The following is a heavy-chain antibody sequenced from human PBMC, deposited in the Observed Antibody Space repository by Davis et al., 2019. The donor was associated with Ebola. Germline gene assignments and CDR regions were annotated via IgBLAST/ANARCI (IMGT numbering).Heavy chain of an antibody. J-gene: IGHJ3*02. CDR3: ARLNWDDAFDI. V-gene: IGHV4-59*01. CDR2: IYYSGST. CDR1: GGSISSYY. Sequence: PSETLSLTCTVSGGSISSYYWSWIRQPPGKGLEWIGYIYYSGSTNYNPSLKSRVTISVDTSKNQFSLKLSSVTAADTAVYYCARLNWDDAFDIWGQGTMVTVSS. D-gene: IGHD1-1*01.